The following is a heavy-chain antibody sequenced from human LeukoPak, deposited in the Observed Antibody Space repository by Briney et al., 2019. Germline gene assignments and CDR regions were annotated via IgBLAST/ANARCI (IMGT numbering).Heavy chain of an antibody. D-gene: IGHD3-10*01. Sequence: SETPSLTCAVYGGSFSGYYWSWIRQPPGKGLEWIGEINHSGSTNYNPSLKSRVTISVDTSKNQFSLKLSSVTAADTAVYYCARDFSSEFDYWGQGTLVTVSS. V-gene: IGHV4-34*01. J-gene: IGHJ4*02. CDR1: GGSFSGYY. CDR3: ARDFSSEFDY. CDR2: INHSGST.